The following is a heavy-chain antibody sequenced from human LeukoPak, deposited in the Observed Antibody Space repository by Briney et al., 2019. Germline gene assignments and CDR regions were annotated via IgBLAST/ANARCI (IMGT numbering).Heavy chain of an antibody. D-gene: IGHD1-26*01. V-gene: IGHV3-66*01. CDR1: GFTVSSNY. Sequence: GGTLRLSCAASGFTVSSNYMSWVRQAPGKGLEWVSVIYSGGSTYYADSVKGRFTISRDNSKNTLYLQMNSLRAEDTAVYYCAAPSGCYFGGFAFDIWGQGTMVTVSS. CDR3: AAPSGCYFGGFAFDI. CDR2: IYSGGST. J-gene: IGHJ3*02.